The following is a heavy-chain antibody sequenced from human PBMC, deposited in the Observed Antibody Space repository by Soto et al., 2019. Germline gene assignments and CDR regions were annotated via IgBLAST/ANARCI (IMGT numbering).Heavy chain of an antibody. D-gene: IGHD2-15*01. CDR1: GGTFSSYT. V-gene: IGHV1-69*08. Sequence: QVQLVQSGAEVKKPGSSVKVSCKASGGTFSSYTISWVRQAPGKGLEWMGRIIPILGIATYAQKFQGRVTITADKSTRTDYMEVSSLRSEDTAVYYCARDSGYCSGGSCQIEGPIDYWGQGTLVTVSS. J-gene: IGHJ4*02. CDR2: IIPILGIA. CDR3: ARDSGYCSGGSCQIEGPIDY.